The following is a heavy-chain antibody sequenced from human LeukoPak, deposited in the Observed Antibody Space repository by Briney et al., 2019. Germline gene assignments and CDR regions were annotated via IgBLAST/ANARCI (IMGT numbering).Heavy chain of an antibody. CDR1: GFTFRDYA. D-gene: IGHD4-17*01. CDR3: AKATVTTWGPPADD. J-gene: IGHJ4*02. CDR2: ISWNSGRI. Sequence: PGRSPRLSCAASGFTFRDYALHWVRQGPGKGLEWVSSISWNSGRIAYADSVKGRFTISRDNAKNSLYLQMNSLRVDDSALYYCAKATVTTWGPPADDWGQGTQVTVSS. V-gene: IGHV3-9*01.